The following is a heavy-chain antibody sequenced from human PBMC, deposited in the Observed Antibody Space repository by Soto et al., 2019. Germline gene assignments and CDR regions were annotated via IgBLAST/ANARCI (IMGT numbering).Heavy chain of an antibody. Sequence: SVKVSCNASGYSFTTHYMHWVRLAPGQGLEWMGGIIPIFGTANYAQKFKGRFTITADESTSTAYMELSSLRSEDTAVHYCARTGNYYDSSGYYYYFDYWGQAILVTIYS. CDR1: GYSFTTHY. D-gene: IGHD3-22*01. CDR2: IIPIFGTA. J-gene: IGHJ4*02. CDR3: ARTGNYYDSSGYYYYFDY. V-gene: IGHV1-69*13.